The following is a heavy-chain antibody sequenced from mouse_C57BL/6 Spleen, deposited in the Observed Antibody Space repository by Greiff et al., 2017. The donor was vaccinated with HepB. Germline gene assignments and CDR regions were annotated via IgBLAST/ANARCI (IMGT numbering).Heavy chain of an antibody. Sequence: VQLQQSGAELVRPGASVTLSCKASGYTFTDYEMHWVKQTPVHGLEWIGAIDPETGGTAYNQKFKGKAILTADKSSSTAYMELRSLTSEDSAVYYWTRWGRSLFDYWGQGTTLTVSS. J-gene: IGHJ2*01. CDR1: GYTFTDYE. CDR3: TRWGRSLFDY. V-gene: IGHV1-15*01. CDR2: IDPETGGT. D-gene: IGHD6-1*01.